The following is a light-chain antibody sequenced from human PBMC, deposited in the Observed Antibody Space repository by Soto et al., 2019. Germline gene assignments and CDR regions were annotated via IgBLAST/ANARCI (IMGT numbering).Light chain of an antibody. J-gene: IGLJ2*01. CDR1: SSNIGSNT. V-gene: IGLV1-44*01. CDR3: AAWDDSLNGLV. Sequence: QLVLTQPPSASGTPGQRVTISCSGSSSNIGSNTVNWYQQLPGTAPKLLIYSNNQRPSGVPDRFSGSKSGTSASLAISGLQSEDEAEYYCAAWDDSLNGLVFGGGIKLTVL. CDR2: SNN.